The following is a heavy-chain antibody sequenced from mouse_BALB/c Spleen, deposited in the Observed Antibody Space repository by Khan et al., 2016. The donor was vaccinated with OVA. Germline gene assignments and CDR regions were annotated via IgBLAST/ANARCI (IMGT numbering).Heavy chain of an antibody. D-gene: IGHD2-12*01. Sequence: EVQLQESGPSLVKPSQTLSLICSVTGDSSTSGYWNWFRKFPGNKLEFMGYMIYSGHTYYNPSLKSRISITRHTAKTPHYLQLHAQTTEATATCAAARTTDKYACLYWGRGTLVSVYA. V-gene: IGHV3-8*02. CDR2: MIYSGHT. J-gene: IGHJ3*01. CDR1: GDSSTSGY. CDR3: ARTTDKYACLY.